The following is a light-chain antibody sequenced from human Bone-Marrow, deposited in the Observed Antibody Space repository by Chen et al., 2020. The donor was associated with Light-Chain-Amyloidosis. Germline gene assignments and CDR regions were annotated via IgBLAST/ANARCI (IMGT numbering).Light chain of an antibody. CDR2: RDT. CDR3: QSADSSGTDEVI. Sequence: SYELTQPPSVSVSPGQTARITCSGDDLPTKYAYWYQQKPGQAPVLVIHRDTERPSGISERFSRSSAGTTATLTISGVQAEDEADYHCQSADSSGTDEVIFGGGTKLTVL. CDR1: DLPTKY. J-gene: IGLJ2*01. V-gene: IGLV3-25*03.